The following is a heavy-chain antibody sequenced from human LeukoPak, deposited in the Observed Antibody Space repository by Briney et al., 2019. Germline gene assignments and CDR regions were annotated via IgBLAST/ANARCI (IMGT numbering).Heavy chain of an antibody. Sequence: GGSLRLSCAASGFTFNTYNMIWLRQAPGKGLEWLSYISSSSSTILYADSVKGRFTISRDNSKNTLALQMNSLRAEDTAVYYCAREGLLNYYDSSGYYSDWGQGTLVTVSS. CDR1: GFTFNTYN. V-gene: IGHV3-48*01. D-gene: IGHD3-22*01. CDR3: AREGLLNYYDSSGYYSD. J-gene: IGHJ4*02. CDR2: ISSSSSTI.